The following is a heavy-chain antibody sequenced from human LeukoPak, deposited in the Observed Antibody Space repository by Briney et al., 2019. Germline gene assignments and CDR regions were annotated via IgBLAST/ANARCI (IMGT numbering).Heavy chain of an antibody. CDR1: GFTFSSYA. V-gene: IGHV3-23*01. J-gene: IGHJ4*02. CDR3: AKTQYRGSYYGFDY. D-gene: IGHD1-26*01. Sequence: PGGSLRLSCAASGFTFSSYAMSWVRQAPGKGLEWVSAISGSGGSTYYADSVKGRFTISRDSSKNTLYLQMNSLRAEDTAVYYCAKTQYRGSYYGFDYWGQGTLVTVSS. CDR2: ISGSGGST.